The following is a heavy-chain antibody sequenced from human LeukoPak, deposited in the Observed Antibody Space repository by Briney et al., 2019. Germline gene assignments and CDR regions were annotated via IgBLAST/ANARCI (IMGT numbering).Heavy chain of an antibody. Sequence: PGGSLRLSCVASGFTLRTYAMHWVRQAPGKGLEWVAVISSDGSKKFYSDSVKGQFTISRDNSKNTLYLQMNSLRAEDTAVYYCARERPTAGFDYWGQGTLVTVSS. CDR3: ARERPTAGFDY. V-gene: IGHV3-30-3*01. CDR1: GFTLRTYA. J-gene: IGHJ4*02. CDR2: ISSDGSKK.